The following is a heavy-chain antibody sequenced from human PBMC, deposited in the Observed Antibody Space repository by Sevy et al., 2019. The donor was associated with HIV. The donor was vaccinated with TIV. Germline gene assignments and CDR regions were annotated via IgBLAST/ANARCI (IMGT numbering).Heavy chain of an antibody. CDR2: IYYSGST. CDR1: GGSITSSSYY. CDR3: ARPLPNASGAFDI. J-gene: IGHJ3*02. V-gene: IGHV4-39*01. D-gene: IGHD2-2*01. Sequence: SETLSLTCTVSGGSITSSSYYWGWIRQPPGKGLEWTGSIYYSGSTYYNPSLKSRVTISVDTSKNQFSLKLSSVTAADTAVYYCARPLPNASGAFDIWGQGTMVTVSS.